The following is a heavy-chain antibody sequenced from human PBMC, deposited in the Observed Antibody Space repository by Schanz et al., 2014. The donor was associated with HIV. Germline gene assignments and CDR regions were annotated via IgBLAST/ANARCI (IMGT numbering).Heavy chain of an antibody. CDR3: ARAPYDFWMAYFDF. D-gene: IGHD3-3*01. J-gene: IGHJ4*02. Sequence: VQLVEAGGGVVQPGRSLRLSCAVSGFTFSNYAMHWFRQAPGKGLEWVAIISYDGSNKYYADSVKGRFTISRDNSKNTLYLQMNSLRAEDTAVYYCARAPYDFWMAYFDFWGQGTLVTVSS. V-gene: IGHV3-30-3*01. CDR2: ISYDGSNK. CDR1: GFTFSNYA.